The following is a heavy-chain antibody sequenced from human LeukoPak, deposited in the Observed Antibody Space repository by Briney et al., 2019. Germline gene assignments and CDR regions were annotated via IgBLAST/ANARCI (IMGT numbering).Heavy chain of an antibody. D-gene: IGHD6-6*01. V-gene: IGHV1-46*03. CDR1: GGTFSSYA. Sequence: GGSVKVSCKASGGTFSSYAISWVRQAPGQGLEWMGIINPSGGSTSYAQKFQGRVTMTRDTSTSTVYMELSSLRSEDTAVYYCAYSSSLYYFDYWGQGTLVTVSS. J-gene: IGHJ4*02. CDR2: INPSGGST. CDR3: AYSSSLYYFDY.